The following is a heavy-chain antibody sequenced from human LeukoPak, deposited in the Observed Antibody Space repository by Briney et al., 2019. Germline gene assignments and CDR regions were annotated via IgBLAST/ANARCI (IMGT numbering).Heavy chain of an antibody. J-gene: IGHJ6*02. Sequence: PGGSLRLSCAASGFTFSNAWVSWVRQAPGKGLEWVGRIKSKTDGGTTDYAAPVKGRFTISRDDSKNTLYLQMNSLKTEDTAVYYCTTAYIVVVTPPGMDVWGQGTTVTVSS. D-gene: IGHD2-21*02. CDR2: IKSKTDGGTT. V-gene: IGHV3-15*01. CDR1: GFTFSNAW. CDR3: TTAYIVVVTPPGMDV.